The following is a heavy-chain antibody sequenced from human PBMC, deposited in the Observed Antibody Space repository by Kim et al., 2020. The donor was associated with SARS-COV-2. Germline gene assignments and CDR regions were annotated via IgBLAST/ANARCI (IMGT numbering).Heavy chain of an antibody. CDR2: IYSIDSDT. CDR1: GYIFTSYW. D-gene: IGHD3-10*01. CDR3: PTLGGWGSSIYGMDV. J-gene: IGHJ6*02. V-gene: IGHV5-51*01. Sequence: GESLKISCKGSGYIFTSYWIGWVRQMPGKGVECMGIIYSIDSDTRYSPSFQGQVTISADKSSSTAYLQWSSLKASDTAMFYCPTLGGWGSSIYGMDVWGQGTTVTVSS.